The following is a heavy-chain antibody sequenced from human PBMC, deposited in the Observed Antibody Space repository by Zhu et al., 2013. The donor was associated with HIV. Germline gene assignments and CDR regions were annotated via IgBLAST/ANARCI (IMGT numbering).Heavy chain of an antibody. D-gene: IGHD3-22*01. Sequence: QVQLVQSGAEVKKPGSSVKVSCKASGGTFSSYAISWVRQAPGQGLEWMRGIIPIFGTANYAQKFQGRVTITADESTSTAYMELSSLRSEDTAVYYCARQTRYYYDSSGYCDAFDIWGQGTMVTVSS. V-gene: IGHV1-69*12. CDR3: ARQTRYYYDSSGYCDAFDI. CDR1: GGTFSSYA. CDR2: IIPIFGTA. J-gene: IGHJ3*02.